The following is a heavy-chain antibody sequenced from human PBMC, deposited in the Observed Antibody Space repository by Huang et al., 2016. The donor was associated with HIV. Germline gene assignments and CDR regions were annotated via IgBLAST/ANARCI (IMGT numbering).Heavy chain of an antibody. Sequence: VESGGSLGLSCAASTFTFSTYGMHWVRQAPGKGLEWVAFLRYDGGNKYYADSVRGRVTISRYKSTNTMYLQMSSLSSEDTAVYYCAKDGPPCGDSLGYYYYYMDVWGKGTTVTVSS. J-gene: IGHJ6*03. D-gene: IGHD4-17*01. CDR3: AKDGPPCGDSLGYYYYYMDV. CDR2: LRYDGGNK. V-gene: IGHV3-30*02. CDR1: TFTFSTYG.